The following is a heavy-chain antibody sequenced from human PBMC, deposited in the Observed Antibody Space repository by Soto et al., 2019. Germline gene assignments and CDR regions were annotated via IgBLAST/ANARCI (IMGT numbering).Heavy chain of an antibody. CDR3: AKDRCSLGATSSSYYGIVA. Sequence: PGGSLRLSCAASGVTFGSYGMHWVGQAPGKGLEWVAVISYDGSNKYYADSVKGRFTISRDNSKNTLYLQMNSLRAEDTAVYYCAKDRCSLGATSSSYYGIVALRHAPTVTSP. J-gene: IGHJ6*02. V-gene: IGHV3-30*18. CDR1: GVTFGSYG. CDR2: ISYDGSNK. D-gene: IGHD1-26*01.